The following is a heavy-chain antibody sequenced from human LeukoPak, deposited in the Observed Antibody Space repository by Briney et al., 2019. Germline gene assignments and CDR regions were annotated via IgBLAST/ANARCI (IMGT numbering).Heavy chain of an antibody. CDR3: ARGQIQWLYLRAFDY. CDR1: GFTFSSYW. V-gene: IGHV3-7*01. J-gene: IGHJ4*02. Sequence: HPGGSLRLSCAASGFTFSSYWMSWVRQAPGKGLEWVANIKQDGTEEYYVDSVKGRFTISRDNAKNSLYLQMNSLRAEDTAVYYCARGQIQWLYLRAFDYWGQGTLVTVSS. CDR2: IKQDGTEE. D-gene: IGHD6-19*01.